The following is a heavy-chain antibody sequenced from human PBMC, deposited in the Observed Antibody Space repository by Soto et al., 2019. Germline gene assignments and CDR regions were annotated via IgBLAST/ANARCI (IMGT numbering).Heavy chain of an antibody. J-gene: IGHJ6*02. D-gene: IGHD6-19*01. CDR3: ASSPVTGIYYAMDV. V-gene: IGHV4-31*03. Sequence: PSETLSLTCTVSGGSISSGGYYRSWIRQHPGKGLEWIGNIYYTGSTHYDPSLKSRITISLDTSKNQISLKLSSVTAADTAVYYCASSPVTGIYYAMDVWGQGTTVTVSS. CDR2: IYYTGST. CDR1: GGSISSGGYY.